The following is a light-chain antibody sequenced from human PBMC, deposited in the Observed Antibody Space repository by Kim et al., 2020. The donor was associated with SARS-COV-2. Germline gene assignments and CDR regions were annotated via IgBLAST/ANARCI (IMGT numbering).Light chain of an antibody. J-gene: IGKJ4*01. V-gene: IGKV1-39*01. CDR3: QQSHTAPLLT. CDR1: QNINSF. Sequence: DIQMTQSPSSLAASVGDRVTITCRASQNINSFLNWYQQRPGKAPKLLVYAASTLQIGVPSRFSGSRSGTDFTLTITSLQPEGFATYYCQQSHTAPLLTFGGGTRLDI. CDR2: AAS.